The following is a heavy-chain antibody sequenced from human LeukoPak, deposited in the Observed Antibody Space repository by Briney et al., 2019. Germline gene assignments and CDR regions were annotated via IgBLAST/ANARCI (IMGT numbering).Heavy chain of an antibody. V-gene: IGHV4-61*02. D-gene: IGHD1-1*01. Sequence: SQTLSLTCTVSGGSISSGNYYWNWIRQPAGKGLEWIGRIYSSGNTNYNPSLKSRVTMSVDTSKNQFSLKLSSVTAADTAVYYCARDRGTWNDDGFDYWGQGTLVTVSS. CDR2: IYSSGNT. CDR3: ARDRGTWNDDGFDY. CDR1: GGSISSGNYY. J-gene: IGHJ4*02.